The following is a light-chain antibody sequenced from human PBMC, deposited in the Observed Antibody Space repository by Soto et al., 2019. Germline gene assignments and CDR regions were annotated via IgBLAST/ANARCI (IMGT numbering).Light chain of an antibody. CDR3: QSYGSSLSGVV. CDR1: SSDVGNYNY. V-gene: IGLV2-11*01. Sequence: QSALTQPRSVSGSPGQSVTISCTGTSSDVGNYNYVSWYQQHPGKAPKVMIYDVTKRPSGVPDRFSGSKSGITASLAITGLQAEDEADYYCQSYGSSLSGVVFGGGTKLTVL. J-gene: IGLJ2*01. CDR2: DVT.